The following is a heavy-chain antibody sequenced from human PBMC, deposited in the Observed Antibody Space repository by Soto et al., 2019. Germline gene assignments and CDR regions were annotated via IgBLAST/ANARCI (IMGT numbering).Heavy chain of an antibody. J-gene: IGHJ4*02. D-gene: IGHD6-13*01. Sequence: QVQLVESGGGLVKPGGSLRLSCVASGFIFSDYYMTWIRQAPGKGLEWVSYISSGGTTIYYTDSVKGRFTISRDNAKNSLYLQMNSLRAEDTAVYYCARVASSRNLDYWGQGTLVTVSS. CDR1: GFIFSDYY. CDR3: ARVASSRNLDY. CDR2: ISSGGTTI. V-gene: IGHV3-11*01.